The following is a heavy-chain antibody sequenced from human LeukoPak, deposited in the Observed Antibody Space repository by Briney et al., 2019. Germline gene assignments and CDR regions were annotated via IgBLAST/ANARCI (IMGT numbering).Heavy chain of an antibody. V-gene: IGHV3-21*01. J-gene: IGHJ3*02. D-gene: IGHD2-21*01. CDR3: ARDRFNIVVLGAFDI. Sequence: GGSLRLSCAASGFTFSSYAMSWVRQAPGKGLEWVSSISSSSSYIYYADSVKGRFTISRDNAKNSLYLQMNSLRAEDTAVYYCARDRFNIVVLGAFDIWGQGTMVTVSS. CDR1: GFTFSSYA. CDR2: ISSSSSYI.